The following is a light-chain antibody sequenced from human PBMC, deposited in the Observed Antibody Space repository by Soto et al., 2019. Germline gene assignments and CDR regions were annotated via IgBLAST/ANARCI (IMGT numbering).Light chain of an antibody. CDR1: SGSIASNY. Sequence: NFMLTQPHSVSESPGKTVTISCTRSSGSIASNYVQWYQQRPGSAPTTVIYEDNQRPSGVPDRFSGSIDSSSNSASLSISGLKTEDEAHYYRQSYDSSNPGVFGGGTQLTVL. CDR3: QSYDSSNPGV. J-gene: IGLJ3*02. V-gene: IGLV6-57*03. CDR2: EDN.